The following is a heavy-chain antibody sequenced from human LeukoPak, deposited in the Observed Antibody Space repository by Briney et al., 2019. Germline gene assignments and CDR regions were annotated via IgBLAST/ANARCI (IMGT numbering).Heavy chain of an antibody. CDR1: GGSISSYY. CDR3: ARVGSWYYFDY. V-gene: IGHV4-59*01. CDR2: IYYSGST. J-gene: IGHJ4*02. D-gene: IGHD6-19*01. Sequence: SETLSLTCTVSGGSISSYYWSWIRQPPGKGLEWIGYIYYSGSTNYNPSLKSRVTISVDTSKNQFSLKLSSVTAADTAVYYCARVGSWYYFDYWGQGILVTVSS.